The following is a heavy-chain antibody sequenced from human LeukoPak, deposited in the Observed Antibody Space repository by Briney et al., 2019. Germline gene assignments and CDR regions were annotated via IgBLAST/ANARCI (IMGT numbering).Heavy chain of an antibody. D-gene: IGHD3-22*01. Sequence: ASVKVSCKASGYTFTSYDINWVRQATGQGLEWMGWMNPNSGNTGYAQKFQGRVTMTRNTSISTAYMELSRLRSEDTAVYYCARSTYYYDSSGWRFAFDIWGQGTMVTVSS. V-gene: IGHV1-8*01. CDR3: ARSTYYYDSSGWRFAFDI. CDR1: GYTFTSYD. CDR2: MNPNSGNT. J-gene: IGHJ3*02.